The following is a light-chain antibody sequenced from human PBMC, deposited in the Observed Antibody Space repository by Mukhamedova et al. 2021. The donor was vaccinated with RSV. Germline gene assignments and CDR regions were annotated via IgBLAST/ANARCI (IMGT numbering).Light chain of an antibody. CDR3: QQYSTYPLT. Sequence: AWYQRRVHGKAPKFLIYKASSLESGVPSRFSGSGSGTEFTLTISSLQPDDSATYYCQQYSTYPLTFGGGTKVEIK. J-gene: IGKJ4*01. CDR2: KAS. V-gene: IGKV1-5*03.